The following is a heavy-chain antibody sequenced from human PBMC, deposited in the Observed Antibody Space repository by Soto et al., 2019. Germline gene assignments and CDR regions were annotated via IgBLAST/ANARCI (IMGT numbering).Heavy chain of an antibody. D-gene: IGHD2-8*01. CDR2: INHSGST. CDR1: GGSFSGYY. V-gene: IGHV4-34*01. Sequence: QVQLQQWGAGLLKPSETLSLTCAVYGGSFSGYYWSWIRQPPGKGLEWIGEINHSGSTNYNPSLKSRVTISVDTSKSQCSLKLSAVTAADPAVYYCARRSGRRLMVYATFDYWGQGTLVTVSS. CDR3: ARRSGRRLMVYATFDY. J-gene: IGHJ4*02.